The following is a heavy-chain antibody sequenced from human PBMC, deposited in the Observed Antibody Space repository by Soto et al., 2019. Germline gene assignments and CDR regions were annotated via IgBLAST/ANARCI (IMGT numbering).Heavy chain of an antibody. CDR2: INPSGGST. J-gene: IGHJ1*01. D-gene: IGHD3-16*01. V-gene: IGHV1-46*03. CDR3: TRTLTPNPAEYFQH. Sequence: ASVKDSCKASGYTFTRYYMRWVRQAPGQGLEWMGMINPSGGSTTYAQNFQGRVTMTRDTSTSTIYMDLSSLRSEDTAVYYCTRTLTPNPAEYFQHXGQGTLVTVSS. CDR1: GYTFTRYY.